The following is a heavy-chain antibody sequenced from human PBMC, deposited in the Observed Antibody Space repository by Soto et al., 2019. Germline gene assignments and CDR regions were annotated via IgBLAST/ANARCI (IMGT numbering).Heavy chain of an antibody. V-gene: IGHV3-74*01. D-gene: IGHD4-17*01. Sequence: EVQLVESGGGLVQPGGSLRLSCAASGFTVSTYWMHWVRQDPGKGLMWVSRISPDGSTTTYADPVRGRFTISRDTAENTLYLQMNSLRVEDTAVYYCAKDRVPSSDYGRYFDLWGRGTLVPVSS. CDR1: GFTVSTYW. CDR3: AKDRVPSSDYGRYFDL. CDR2: ISPDGSTT. J-gene: IGHJ2*01.